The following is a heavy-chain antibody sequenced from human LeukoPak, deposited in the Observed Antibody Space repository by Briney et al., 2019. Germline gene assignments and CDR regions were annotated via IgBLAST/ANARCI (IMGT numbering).Heavy chain of an antibody. CDR2: ISGSGGST. CDR1: GFTFSSYA. V-gene: IGHV3-23*01. Sequence: GGSLRLSCAASGFTFSSYAMSWVRQASGKGLEWVSAISGSGGSTYYADSVKGRFTISRDNSKNTLYLQMNSLRAEDTAVYYCAKVPSSIWLVPDYWGQGTLVTVSS. J-gene: IGHJ4*02. CDR3: AKVPSSIWLVPDY. D-gene: IGHD6-6*01.